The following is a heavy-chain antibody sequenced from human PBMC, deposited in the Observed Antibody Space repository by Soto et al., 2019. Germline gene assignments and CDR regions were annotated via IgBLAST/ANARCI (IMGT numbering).Heavy chain of an antibody. J-gene: IGHJ5*02. CDR3: ARGSSRWYNWFAP. CDR1: GFTFSSYS. Sequence: EVELVESGGGLVKPGGSLRLSCAASGFTFSSYSMNWVRQAPGRGLQLVSSISSSSSDIYYADSVKSRFTSSRDNAKNSLYLQMNSLRAEDTAVYYCARGSSRWYNWFAPWGQGPLVRVSS. V-gene: IGHV3-21*01. CDR2: ISSSSSDI. D-gene: IGHD6-13*01.